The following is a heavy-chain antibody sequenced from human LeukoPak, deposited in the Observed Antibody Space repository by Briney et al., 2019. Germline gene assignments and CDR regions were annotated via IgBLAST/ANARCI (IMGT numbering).Heavy chain of an antibody. CDR1: GFTFTSSA. J-gene: IGHJ6*02. Sequence: SVKVSCKASGFTFTSSAVQWVRQARGQRLEWIGWIVVGSGNTNYAQKFQEGVTITRDMSTSTAYMELSSLRSEDTAVYYCAAGTQWELNYYYYGMDVWGQGTTVTVSS. CDR3: AAGTQWELNYYYYGMDV. V-gene: IGHV1-58*01. CDR2: IVVGSGNT. D-gene: IGHD1-26*01.